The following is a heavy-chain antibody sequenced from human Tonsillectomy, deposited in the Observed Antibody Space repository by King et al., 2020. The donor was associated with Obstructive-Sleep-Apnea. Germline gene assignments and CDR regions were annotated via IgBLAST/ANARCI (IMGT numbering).Heavy chain of an antibody. D-gene: IGHD3-3*01. V-gene: IGHV3-74*01. CDR1: GFPFSSYW. CDR2: ITTDGPAA. J-gene: IGHJ6*02. CDR3: VSSVRVFGEDQSYNYYGMDV. Sequence: VQLVESGGDLVQPGGSLRLSGAASGFPFSSYWRHGVRQAPGKGLVWVSGITTDGPAASYTASVRGRFPNSRDNAENTLYLQMNTLRHEETAVYFCVSSVRVFGEDQSYNYYGMDVWGQGTTVTVSS.